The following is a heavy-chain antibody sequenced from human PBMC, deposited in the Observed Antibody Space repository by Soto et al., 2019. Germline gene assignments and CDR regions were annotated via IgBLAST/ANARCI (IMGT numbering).Heavy chain of an antibody. CDR1: GFTFSDYY. CDR3: ATEAVAGSYFDY. V-gene: IGHV3-11*06. D-gene: IGHD6-19*01. CDR2: ISSSSSYT. Sequence: VQLVESGGGLVKPGGSLRLSCAASGFTFSDYYMSWIRQAPGKGLEWVSYISSSSSYTNYADSVKGRFTISRDNAKNSLYLQMNSLRAEDTAVYYCATEAVAGSYFDYWGQGTLVTVSS. J-gene: IGHJ4*02.